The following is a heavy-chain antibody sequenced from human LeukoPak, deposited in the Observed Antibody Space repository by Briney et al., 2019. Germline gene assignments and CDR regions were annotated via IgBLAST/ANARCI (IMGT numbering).Heavy chain of an antibody. Sequence: GGSLRLSCAASGFAFTNSAMTWVRQAPGKGLEWVSGISGSDGGTNYADSVKGRFTISRDTSKNTLFLQMSSLKAEDTAVYYCAKAVPKTIFGVAIGYYFDYWGQGALVTVSS. CDR3: AKAVPKTIFGVAIGYYFDY. CDR2: ISGSDGGT. CDR1: GFAFTNSA. J-gene: IGHJ4*02. D-gene: IGHD3-3*01. V-gene: IGHV3-23*01.